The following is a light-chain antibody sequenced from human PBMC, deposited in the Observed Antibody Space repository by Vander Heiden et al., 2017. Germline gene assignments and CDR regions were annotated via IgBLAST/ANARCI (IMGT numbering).Light chain of an antibody. CDR3: QQYNSYSWT. V-gene: IGKV1-5*01. CDR2: DAS. Sequence: DIQMTQSPSTLSASVGDRVTITCRARQSISSWLAWYQQKPGKAPKLLIYDASSWESGVPSRFSGSGSGTEFTLTISSLQPDDVATYYCQQYNSYSWTFGQGTKVEIK. CDR1: QSISSW. J-gene: IGKJ1*01.